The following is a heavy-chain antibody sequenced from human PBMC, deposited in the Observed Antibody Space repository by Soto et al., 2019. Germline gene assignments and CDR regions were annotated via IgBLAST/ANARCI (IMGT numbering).Heavy chain of an antibody. D-gene: IGHD6-13*01. CDR3: AKDRSSSLDGMDV. CDR1: GFKFTIYG. CDR2: VWYDGSNK. J-gene: IGHJ6*02. V-gene: IGHV3-33*06. Sequence: QVQLVESGGGVVQPGRSLRLSCGASGFKFTIYGMHWVRQAPGKGLEWVAVVWYDGSNKYYADSVKGRFTISRDNSKNTLYLQVNSLRAEDTAVYYCAKDRSSSLDGMDVWGQGTTVTVSS.